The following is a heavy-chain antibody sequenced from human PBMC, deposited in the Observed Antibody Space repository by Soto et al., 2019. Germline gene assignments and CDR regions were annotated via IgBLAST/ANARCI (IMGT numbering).Heavy chain of an antibody. CDR3: AKNAVSGDYARHLDY. J-gene: IGHJ4*02. Sequence: GFGVRKPGASVKLSCKTSGYTFITYGLTWVRQAPGEGLEWMGWINPYSGNTAFAEKFQDRITVTTETSTDTAYMELEDLDSDDTAVYYCAKNAVSGDYARHLDYWCQGTLVAVST. D-gene: IGHD4-17*01. CDR1: GYTFITYG. CDR2: INPYSGNT. V-gene: IGHV1-18*01.